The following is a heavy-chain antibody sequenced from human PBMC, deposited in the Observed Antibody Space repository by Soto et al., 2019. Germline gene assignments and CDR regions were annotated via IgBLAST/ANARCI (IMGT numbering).Heavy chain of an antibody. Sequence: SVKVSCKASGGTFSSYAISWVRQAPGQGLEWMGGIIPIFGTANYAQKFQGRVTITADESTSTAYMELSSLRSEDTAVYYCTRDQSGRYSTSSSTTYAYSGMGVWGQGTTVTVSS. J-gene: IGHJ6*02. V-gene: IGHV1-69*13. CDR3: TRDQSGRYSTSSSTTYAYSGMGV. CDR1: GGTFSSYA. D-gene: IGHD6-6*01. CDR2: IIPIFGTA.